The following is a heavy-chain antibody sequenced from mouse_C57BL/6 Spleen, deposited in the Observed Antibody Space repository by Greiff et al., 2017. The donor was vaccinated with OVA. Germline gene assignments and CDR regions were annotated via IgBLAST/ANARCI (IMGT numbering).Heavy chain of an antibody. CDR2: IDPSDSDT. CDR3: ARWTLYYAMDY. CDR1: GYTFTSYW. V-gene: IGHV1-52*01. J-gene: IGHJ4*01. Sequence: VQLQQPGAELVRPGSSVKLSCKASGYTFTSYWMHWVKQRPIQGLEWIGNIDPSDSDTHYNQKFKDKATLTVDKSSSTAYMQLSSLTSEDSAVYYCARWTLYYAMDYWGQGTSVTVSS.